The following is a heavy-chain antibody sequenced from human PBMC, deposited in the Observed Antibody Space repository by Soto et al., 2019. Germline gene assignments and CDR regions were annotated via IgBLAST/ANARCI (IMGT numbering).Heavy chain of an antibody. CDR2: ISAYNGNT. D-gene: IGHD1-7*01. CDR3: ASTYNWNYANAFDI. Sequence: ASVKVSCKASGYTFTSYGISWVRQALGQGLEWMGWISAYNGNTNYAQKLQGRVTMTTDTSTSTAYMELRSLRSDDTAVYYCASTYNWNYANAFDIWGQGTMVTVSS. V-gene: IGHV1-18*04. CDR1: GYTFTSYG. J-gene: IGHJ3*02.